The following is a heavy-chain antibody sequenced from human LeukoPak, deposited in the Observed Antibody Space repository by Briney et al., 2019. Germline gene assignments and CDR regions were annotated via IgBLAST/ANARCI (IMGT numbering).Heavy chain of an antibody. J-gene: IGHJ5*02. CDR2: MNPNSGNT. CDR1: GYTFTIYD. V-gene: IGHV1-8*01. CDR3: ARGPGEGSSWYINWFDP. Sequence: ASVTVSFKSSGYTFTIYDINWVRQATGQGLAWMGWMNPNSGNTGYAQKFQGRVTMTRNTSISTAYMELSSLRSEDTAVYYCARGPGEGSSWYINWFDPLGQGTLVTVSS. D-gene: IGHD6-13*01.